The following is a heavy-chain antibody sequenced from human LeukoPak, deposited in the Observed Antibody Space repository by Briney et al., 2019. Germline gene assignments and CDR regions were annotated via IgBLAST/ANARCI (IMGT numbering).Heavy chain of an antibody. V-gene: IGHV3-33*01. D-gene: IGHD7-27*01. Sequence: PGGSLRLSCAASGFTFSNYAMHWVRQAPGKGLEWVALTWSDGSNKYYGDSVKDRFTISRDNSKNMLYLHMNSLRVEDTAVYYCARSEGNNWGSIPFDYWGQGTLVTVSS. CDR2: TWSDGSNK. J-gene: IGHJ4*02. CDR3: ARSEGNNWGSIPFDY. CDR1: GFTFSNYA.